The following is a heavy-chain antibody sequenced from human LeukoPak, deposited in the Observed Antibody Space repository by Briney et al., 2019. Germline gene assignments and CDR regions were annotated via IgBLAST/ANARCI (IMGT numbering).Heavy chain of an antibody. V-gene: IGHV3-21*06. CDR3: AREDDFSSGMDV. CDR2: ITGSGTYI. D-gene: IGHD1-1*01. CDR1: KFTFDTYT. Sequence: PGGSLRLSCAASKFTFDTYTMNWVRQALGKGLEWVSSITGSGTYIYYIDSVKGRFTISRDNAKSSLYLQMNSLRPEDTAVYYCAREDDFSSGMDVWGQGTTVTVSS. J-gene: IGHJ6*02.